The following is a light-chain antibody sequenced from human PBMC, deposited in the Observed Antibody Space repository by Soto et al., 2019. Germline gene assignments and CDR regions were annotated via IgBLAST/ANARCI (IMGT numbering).Light chain of an antibody. J-gene: IGLJ1*01. CDR2: DVS. CDR1: SSDVGGYNY. Sequence: ALTQPRSVSGSPGQSVTISCAGTSSDVGGYNYVSWYQQHPGKAPKLMIYDVSKRPSGAPDRFSGSKSGNTASLTISGLQADDEADYYCCSYAGRYTYVFGTGTKVTVL. CDR3: CSYAGRYTYV. V-gene: IGLV2-11*01.